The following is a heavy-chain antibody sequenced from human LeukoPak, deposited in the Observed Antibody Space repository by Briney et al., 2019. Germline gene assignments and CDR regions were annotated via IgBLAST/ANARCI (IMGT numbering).Heavy chain of an antibody. CDR3: ARSIAAAGYFDY. CDR1: GGSISSYY. Sequence: SETLSLTCTVSGGSISSYYWSWIRQPPGKGLEWIGYIYYSGSTNCNPSLKSRVTISVDTSKSQFSLKLSSVTAADTAVYYCARSIAAAGYFDYWGQGTLVTVSS. CDR2: IYYSGST. J-gene: IGHJ4*02. D-gene: IGHD6-13*01. V-gene: IGHV4-59*01.